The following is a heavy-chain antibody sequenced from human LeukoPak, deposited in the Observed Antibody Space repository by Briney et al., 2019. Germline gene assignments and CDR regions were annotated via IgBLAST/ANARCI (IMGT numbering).Heavy chain of an antibody. J-gene: IGHJ4*02. CDR2: ISSSSYI. D-gene: IGHD6-6*01. Sequence: GGSLRLSCAASGFTFSSCNMNWVRQAPGKGLEWVSSISSSSYIHYADSVKGRFTISGDNAKDSLYLQMNSLRAEDTAVYYCARDSTSSRGGIVDYWGQGTLVTVSS. CDR3: ARDSTSSRGGIVDY. V-gene: IGHV3-21*01. CDR1: GFTFSSCN.